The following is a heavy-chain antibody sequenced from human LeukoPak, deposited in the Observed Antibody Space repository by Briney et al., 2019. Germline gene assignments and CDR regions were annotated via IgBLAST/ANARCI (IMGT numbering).Heavy chain of an antibody. V-gene: IGHV3-66*01. CDR1: GFTVSSNY. Sequence: GGSLRLSCAASGFTVSSNYMSWVRQAPGKGLEWVSVIYSGGSTYYADSVKGRFTISRDNSKNTLYLQMNSLRAEDTAVYYCAKSGVAARPPPTNFDYWGQGTLVTVSS. CDR3: AKSGVAARPPPTNFDY. J-gene: IGHJ4*02. CDR2: IYSGGST. D-gene: IGHD6-6*01.